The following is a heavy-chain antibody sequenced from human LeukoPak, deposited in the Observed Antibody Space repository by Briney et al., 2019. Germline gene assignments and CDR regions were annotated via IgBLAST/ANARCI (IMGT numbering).Heavy chain of an antibody. Sequence: GGSLRLSCAASGFTFNNYAMSWVRQAPGKGLEWVSGVSGSDGSSHYADSVKGRFTISVDNSKNTLHLQMNSLRAEGTAVYYCAKGGLGGYNAVFDHWGQGTLVTVSS. J-gene: IGHJ4*02. V-gene: IGHV3-23*01. CDR2: VSGSDGSS. CDR1: GFTFNNYA. D-gene: IGHD5-24*01. CDR3: AKGGLGGYNAVFDH.